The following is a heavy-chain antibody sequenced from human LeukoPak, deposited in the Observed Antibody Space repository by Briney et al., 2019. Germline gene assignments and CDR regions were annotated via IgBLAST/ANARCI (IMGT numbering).Heavy chain of an antibody. CDR2: INPNSGGT. J-gene: IGHJ4*02. CDR1: GYTFTGYY. V-gene: IGHV1-2*02. D-gene: IGHD6-19*01. CDR3: ASLSIAVAGTDDY. Sequence: GASVKVSCKASGYTFTGYYMHWVRQAPGQGLEWMGWINPNSGGTNYAQKFQGRVTMTRDTSISTAYMELSRLRSDDTAVYYCASLSIAVAGTDDYWGQGTLVTVSP.